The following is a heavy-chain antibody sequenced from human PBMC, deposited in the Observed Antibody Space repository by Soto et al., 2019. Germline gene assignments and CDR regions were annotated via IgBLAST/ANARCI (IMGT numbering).Heavy chain of an antibody. CDR2: IYPGDSDT. V-gene: IGHV5-51*01. D-gene: IGHD6-13*01. J-gene: IGHJ4*02. CDR1: GYSFTTYW. CDR3: ARKDIAGNSVDF. Sequence: PGESLKISCKASGYSFTTYWIGWVRQMPGKGLEWMGIIYPGDSDTRYSPSFQGQVTISADKSISTAYLQWSSLKTSDSAMFYCARKDIAGNSVDFWGKGTLVTASS.